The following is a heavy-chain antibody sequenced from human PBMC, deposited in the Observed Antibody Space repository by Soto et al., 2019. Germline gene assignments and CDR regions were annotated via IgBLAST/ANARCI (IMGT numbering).Heavy chain of an antibody. CDR3: GRLEGLATISYYFDF. V-gene: IGHV4-34*01. Sequence: SETLSLTCAVYGGSFSGYYWSWIRQPPGKGLEWIGEINHSGSTNYNPSLKSRVTISLDTSKNQFSLKLNSVTAADSAVYFCGRLEGLATISYYFDFWGQGALVTVSS. J-gene: IGHJ4*02. D-gene: IGHD3-9*01. CDR2: INHSGST. CDR1: GGSFSGYY.